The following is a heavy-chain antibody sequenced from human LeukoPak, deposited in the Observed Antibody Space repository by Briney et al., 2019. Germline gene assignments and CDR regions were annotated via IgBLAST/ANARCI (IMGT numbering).Heavy chain of an antibody. Sequence: SETLSLTCTVSGGSISSDSYYWGWIRQSPRKGLEWIGSVYYTGDTYYNPSLKGRVTISVDTSRNQFSLRLTSMTAAYSSVYYCASLMVVAGRPYLDSWGQGSLVTVSS. J-gene: IGHJ4*02. CDR1: GGSISSDSYY. CDR2: VYYTGDT. D-gene: IGHD6-19*01. V-gene: IGHV4-39*01. CDR3: ASLMVVAGRPYLDS.